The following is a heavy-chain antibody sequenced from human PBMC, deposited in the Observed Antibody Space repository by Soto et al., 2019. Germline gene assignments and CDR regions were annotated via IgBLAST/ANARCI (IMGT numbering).Heavy chain of an antibody. CDR3: ARQRYYYDSSGYFAGYYFDY. CDR1: GYSFTSYW. J-gene: IGHJ4*02. Sequence: GESLKISCKGSGYSFTSYWISWVRQMPGKGLEWMGRIDPSDSYTNYSPSFQGHVTISADKSISTAYLQWSSLKASDTAMYYCARQRYYYDSSGYFAGYYFDYWGQGTLVTVSS. CDR2: IDPSDSYT. V-gene: IGHV5-10-1*01. D-gene: IGHD3-22*01.